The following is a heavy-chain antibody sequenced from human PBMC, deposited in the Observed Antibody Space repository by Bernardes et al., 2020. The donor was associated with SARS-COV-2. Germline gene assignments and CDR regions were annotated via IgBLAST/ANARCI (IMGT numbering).Heavy chain of an antibody. J-gene: IGHJ3*02. Sequence: ASVKVSCKASGYTFTSYGISWVRQAPGQGLEWMGWISAYNGNTNYAQKLQGRVTMTTDTSTSTAYMELRSLRSDDTAVYYCARDFAHSGYYDSRSTTEPTTDDAFDIWGQGTMVTVSS. CDR2: ISAYNGNT. V-gene: IGHV1-18*01. CDR1: GYTFTSYG. D-gene: IGHD3-22*01. CDR3: ARDFAHSGYYDSRSTTEPTTDDAFDI.